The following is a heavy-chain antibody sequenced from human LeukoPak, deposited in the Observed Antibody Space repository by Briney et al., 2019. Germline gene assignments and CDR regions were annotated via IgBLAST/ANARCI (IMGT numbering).Heavy chain of an antibody. CDR3: ARTIDANPIDY. CDR2: IYYSGST. V-gene: IGHV4-4*02. J-gene: IGHJ4*02. D-gene: IGHD5-24*01. Sequence: GSLRLSCAGSGFSFSNAWMSWVRQPPGKGLEWIGSIYYSGSTYYNPSLKSRVTISVDTSKNQFSLKLSSVTAADTAVYYCARTIDANPIDYWGQGTLVTVSS. CDR1: GFSFSNAW.